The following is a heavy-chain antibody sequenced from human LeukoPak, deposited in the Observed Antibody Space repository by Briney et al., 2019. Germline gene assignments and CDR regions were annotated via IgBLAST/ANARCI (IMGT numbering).Heavy chain of an antibody. J-gene: IGHJ4*02. CDR2: IYTGGTT. Sequence: QTGGSLRLSCAASGFTVSSNSMSWVRQAPGKGLVWVSVIYTGGTTYYADSVKGRFTISRDNSKNTLYLQMNSLRAEDTAVYYCAKAHCSSTSCSRADNWGQGTLVTVSS. V-gene: IGHV3-66*01. CDR1: GFTVSSNS. CDR3: AKAHCSSTSCSRADN. D-gene: IGHD2-2*01.